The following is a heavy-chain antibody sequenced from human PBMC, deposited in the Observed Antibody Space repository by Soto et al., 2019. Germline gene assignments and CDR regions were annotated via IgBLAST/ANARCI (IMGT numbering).Heavy chain of an antibody. D-gene: IGHD3-10*01. J-gene: IGHJ5*02. CDR1: GFTFDDYA. CDR3: AKDNANYYGSGSYYHNWFDP. CDR2: ISWNSGSI. V-gene: IGHV3-9*01. Sequence: GGSLRLSCAASGFTFDDYAMHWVRQAPGKGLEWVSGISWNSGSIGYADSVKGRFTISRDNAKNSLYLQMNSLRAEDTALYYCAKDNANYYGSGSYYHNWFDPWGQGTLVTVSS.